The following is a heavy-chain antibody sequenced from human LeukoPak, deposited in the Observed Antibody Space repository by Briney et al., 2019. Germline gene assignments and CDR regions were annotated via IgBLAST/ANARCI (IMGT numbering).Heavy chain of an antibody. V-gene: IGHV3-30*04. J-gene: IGHJ6*03. CDR1: GFTLSNYA. CDR2: ISYVGSNK. Sequence: GGSLRVSCAAPGFTLSNYAMHWVRQAPGRGLEWVAFISYVGSNKYNADSVKGRFTISRDNSTNTMYLQMNSLRAEVTTVYYCAKDGTTNVNYYYYMDVWGKGTTVTVSS. CDR3: AKDGTTNVNYYYYMDV. D-gene: IGHD4-11*01.